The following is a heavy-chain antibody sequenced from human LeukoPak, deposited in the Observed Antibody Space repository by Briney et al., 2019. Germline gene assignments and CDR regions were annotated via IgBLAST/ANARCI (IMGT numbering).Heavy chain of an antibody. J-gene: IGHJ3*02. CDR1: GGSISSGSYY. Sequence: SETLSLTCTVSGGSISSGSYYWSWIRQPAGKGLEWIGRIYTSGSTYYNPSLKSRVTISVDTSKNQFSLKLSSVTAADTAVYYCARKPDYYDSSGYRDAFDIWGQGTMVTVSS. CDR2: IYTSGST. V-gene: IGHV4-61*02. CDR3: ARKPDYYDSSGYRDAFDI. D-gene: IGHD3-22*01.